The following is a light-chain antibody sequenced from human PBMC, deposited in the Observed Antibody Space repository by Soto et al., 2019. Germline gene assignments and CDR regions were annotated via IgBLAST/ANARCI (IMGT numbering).Light chain of an antibody. CDR1: QSVTSN. CDR3: QQYNNWHLT. J-gene: IGKJ3*01. V-gene: IGKV3-15*01. Sequence: EIVMTQSPATLSVSPGERATLSCRASQSVTSNLAWYQQKPGQTPRLLIYGASTRATGIPARFSGSGSGTEFTLSISSLQSEDLAVYYCQQYNNWHLTFGPGTKVDIK. CDR2: GAS.